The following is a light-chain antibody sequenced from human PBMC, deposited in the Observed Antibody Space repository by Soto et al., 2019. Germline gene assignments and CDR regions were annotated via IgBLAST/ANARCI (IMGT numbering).Light chain of an antibody. J-gene: IGKJ1*01. Sequence: DIQMTQSPSSQSASVGDTVTITCRASQGINSNLNWYQQKPGKAPKLLIYAASTLQSGVPSRFSGSGSGTHFTLTISNLQPEDFATYYCQQSYSVPPWAFGQGTKVDVK. V-gene: IGKV1-39*01. CDR2: AAS. CDR1: QGINSN. CDR3: QQSYSVPPWA.